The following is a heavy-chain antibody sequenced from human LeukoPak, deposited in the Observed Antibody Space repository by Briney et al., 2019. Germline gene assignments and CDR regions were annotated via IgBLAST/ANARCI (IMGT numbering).Heavy chain of an antibody. CDR2: LYTSGST. Sequence: SETLSLTCTVSGGSISSYYWSWIRQPAGKGLERIGRLYTSGSTNYNPSLKSRVTMSVDKSKNQFSLKLSSVTAADTAVYYCARDGSGWYQYYFDYWGQGTLLTVSS. CDR3: ARDGSGWYQYYFDY. D-gene: IGHD6-19*01. V-gene: IGHV4-4*07. J-gene: IGHJ4*02. CDR1: GGSISSYY.